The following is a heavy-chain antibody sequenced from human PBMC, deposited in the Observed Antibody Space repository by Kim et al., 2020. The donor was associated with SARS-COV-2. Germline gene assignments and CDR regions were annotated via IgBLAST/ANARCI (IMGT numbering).Heavy chain of an antibody. V-gene: IGHV4-34*01. D-gene: IGHD3-9*01. Sequence: SETLSLTCAVYGGSFSGYYWSWIRQPPGKGLEWIGEINHSGSTNYNPSLKSRVTISVDTSKNQFSLKLSSVTAADTAVYYCAGGRPYYDILTGYSRNWFDPWGQGTLVTVSS. CDR1: GGSFSGYY. CDR3: AGGRPYYDILTGYSRNWFDP. CDR2: INHSGST. J-gene: IGHJ5*02.